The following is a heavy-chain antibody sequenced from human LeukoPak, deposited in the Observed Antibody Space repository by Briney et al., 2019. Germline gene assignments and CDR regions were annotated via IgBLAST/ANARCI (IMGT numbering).Heavy chain of an antibody. D-gene: IGHD6-13*01. CDR3: ARDPVYSSSWYRRDGYFDY. CDR2: ISYDGSNK. CDR1: GFTFSSYA. J-gene: IGHJ4*02. V-gene: IGHV3-30-3*01. Sequence: GGSLRLSCAASGFTFSSYAMHWVRQAPGKGLEWVAVISYDGSNKYYADSVKGRFTISRDNSKNTLYLQMNSLRAEDTAVYYCARDPVYSSSWYRRDGYFDYWGQGTLVTVSS.